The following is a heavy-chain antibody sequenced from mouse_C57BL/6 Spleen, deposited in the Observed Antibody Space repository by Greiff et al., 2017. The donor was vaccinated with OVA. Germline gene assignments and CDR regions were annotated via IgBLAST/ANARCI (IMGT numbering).Heavy chain of an antibody. CDR3: ASRRDYDYGAPFAY. D-gene: IGHD2-4*01. J-gene: IGHJ3*01. CDR2: ISSGGSYT. Sequence: EVQGVESGGDLVKPGGSLKLSCAASGFTFSSYGMSWVRQTPDKRLEWVATISSGGSYTYYPDSVKGRFTISRDNAKNTLYLQMSSLKSEDTAMYYCASRRDYDYGAPFAYWGQGTLVTVSA. CDR1: GFTFSSYG. V-gene: IGHV5-6*01.